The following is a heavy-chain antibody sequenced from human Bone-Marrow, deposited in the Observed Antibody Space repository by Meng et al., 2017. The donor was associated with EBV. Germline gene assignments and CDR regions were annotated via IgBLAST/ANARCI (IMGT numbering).Heavy chain of an antibody. CDR3: ARASAVAGTWWFDP. CDR1: GGTFSSYA. J-gene: IGHJ5*02. Sequence: QVQLLRPGAEVKKPWSSGKVSCKASGGTFSSYAISWVRQAPGQGLEWMGGIIPIFGTANYAQKFQGRVTITADESTSTAYMELSSLRSEDTAVYYCARASAVAGTWWFDPWGQGTLVTVSS. V-gene: IGHV1-69*01. D-gene: IGHD6-19*01. CDR2: IIPIFGTA.